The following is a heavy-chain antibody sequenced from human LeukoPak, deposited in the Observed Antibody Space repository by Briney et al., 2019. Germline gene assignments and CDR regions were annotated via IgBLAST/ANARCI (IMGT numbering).Heavy chain of an antibody. V-gene: IGHV3-23*01. J-gene: IGHJ6*03. CDR1: GFTFSSYA. CDR2: ISGSGGST. D-gene: IGHD3-9*01. CDR3: ARAPRNYDILTGYYYNYYMDV. Sequence: GGSLRLSCAASGFTFSSYAMSWVRQAPGKGLEWVSAISGSGGSTYYADSVKGRFTISRDNSKNTLYLQMNSLRVEDTAVFYCARAPRNYDILTGYYYNYYMDVWGKGTTVTVSS.